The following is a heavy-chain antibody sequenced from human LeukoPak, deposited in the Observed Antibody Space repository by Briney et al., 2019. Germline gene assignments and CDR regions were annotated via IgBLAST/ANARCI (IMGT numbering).Heavy chain of an antibody. V-gene: IGHV4-59*01. J-gene: IGHJ4*02. CDR2: IYYSGST. D-gene: IGHD6-13*01. CDR3: ARGEDSSSWYYFDY. CDR1: GGSISSYY. Sequence: SETLSLTCTVSGGSISSYYWSWIRQPPGKGLEWIGYIYYSGSTNYNPSLKSRVTISVDTSKNQFSLKLRSVTAADTAVYYCARGEDSSSWYYFDYWGQGTLVTVSS.